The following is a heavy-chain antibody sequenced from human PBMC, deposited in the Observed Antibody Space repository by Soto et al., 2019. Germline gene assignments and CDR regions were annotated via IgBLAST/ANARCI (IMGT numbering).Heavy chain of an antibody. CDR1: GASISSSSW. J-gene: IGHJ4*02. V-gene: IGHV4-4*02. CDR3: ARAFGSGGYST. D-gene: IGHD3-22*01. Sequence: QVQLQESGPGLVRPSGTLSLTCAVSGASISSSSWWSWVRQPPGKGLEWIGAIYHSGSTNYNPSLKSRVTIEVDKSKNKFSLQLSSVTAGETAVYSCARAFGSGGYSTWGQGTLVTVSS. CDR2: IYHSGST.